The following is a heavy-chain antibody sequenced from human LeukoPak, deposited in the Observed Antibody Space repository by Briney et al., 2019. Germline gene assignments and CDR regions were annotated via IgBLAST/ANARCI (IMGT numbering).Heavy chain of an antibody. Sequence: PGGSLRISRAGSGFRVTQQYLGWGRQAPGKGLEWVSVFYVGGATYYADSVKGRFTISRDNSENTLYFLMKSLRAEDKAVYYCLRGDGYNFFDYWGQGTLVTVSS. J-gene: IGHJ4*02. CDR3: LRGDGYNFFDY. CDR2: FYVGGAT. CDR1: GFRVTQQY. D-gene: IGHD5-24*01. V-gene: IGHV3-53*01.